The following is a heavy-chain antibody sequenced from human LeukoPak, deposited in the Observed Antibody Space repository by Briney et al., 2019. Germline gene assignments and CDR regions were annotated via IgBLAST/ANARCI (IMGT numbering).Heavy chain of an antibody. CDR2: IYPADSDT. J-gene: IGHJ4*02. V-gene: IGHV5-51*01. CDR1: GYSFTNYW. Sequence: GESLKISCKGSGYSFTNYWIAWVRQMPGKGLECLGIIYPADSDTRYSPSFRGQVTMSADESIGAAFLQWSSLKASDTAIYYCARRSSAGGIDYWGQGTLVTVSS. CDR3: ARRSSAGGIDY. D-gene: IGHD3-16*01.